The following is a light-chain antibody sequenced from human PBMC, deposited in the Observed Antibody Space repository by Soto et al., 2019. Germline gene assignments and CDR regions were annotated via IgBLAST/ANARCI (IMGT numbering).Light chain of an antibody. Sequence: QSVLTQPPSVSGAPGQRVTISCTGSSSNIGAGYDVHWYQQLPGTAPKLLIYGNSNRPSGVPDRFSGSKSGTSASPAITGLQAEDEADYYCAAWDDSLNGVLFGGGTKVTVL. V-gene: IGLV1-40*01. CDR2: GNS. CDR1: SSNIGAGYD. J-gene: IGLJ2*01. CDR3: AAWDDSLNGVL.